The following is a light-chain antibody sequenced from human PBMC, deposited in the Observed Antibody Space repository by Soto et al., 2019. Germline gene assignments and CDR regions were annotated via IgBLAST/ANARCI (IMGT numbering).Light chain of an antibody. CDR3: QYYNTYSGT. J-gene: IGKJ1*01. CDR1: QSISIW. Sequence: DIQMTQSPSTLSASVGDRVTITCRASQSISIWLAWYQQKTGKAPKILIYKASSLESGVPSRFRGSGSGTEFTLTISRLQPDDFATYYCQYYNTYSGTFGQGTKVDIK. V-gene: IGKV1-5*03. CDR2: KAS.